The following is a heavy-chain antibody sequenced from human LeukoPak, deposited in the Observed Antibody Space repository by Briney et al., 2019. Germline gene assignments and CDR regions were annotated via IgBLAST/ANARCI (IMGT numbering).Heavy chain of an antibody. CDR1: GGSISSSSYY. J-gene: IGHJ5*02. CDR3: ARNTYDSSGPSNWFDP. CDR2: IYYSGST. Sequence: SETLSLTCTVSGGSISSSSYYWGWIRQPPGKGLEWIGSIYYSGSTYYNPSLKSRVTISVDTSKSQFSLKLSSVTAADTAVYYCARNTYDSSGPSNWFDPWGQGTLVTVSS. D-gene: IGHD3-22*01. V-gene: IGHV4-39*07.